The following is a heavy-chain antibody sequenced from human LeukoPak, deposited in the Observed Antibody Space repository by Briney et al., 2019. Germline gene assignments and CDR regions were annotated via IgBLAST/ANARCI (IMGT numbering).Heavy chain of an antibody. Sequence: GGSLRLSCAASGFIFSNYGMHWVRQAPGKGLEWVAVIWYDGSDKYYADSVKGRFTISRDNSKNTLYLRMSSLRAEDTAVYFCAKDLSRGYPMVLDYWGQGIVVTVSS. CDR3: AKDLSRGYPMVLDY. D-gene: IGHD6-25*01. CDR1: GFIFSNYG. CDR2: IWYDGSDK. V-gene: IGHV3-33*06. J-gene: IGHJ4*02.